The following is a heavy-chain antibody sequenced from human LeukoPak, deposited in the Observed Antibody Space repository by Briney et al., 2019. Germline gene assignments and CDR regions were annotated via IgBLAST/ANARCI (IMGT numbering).Heavy chain of an antibody. CDR1: GFTFSDYY. J-gene: IGHJ1*01. Sequence: GGSLRLSCAASGFTFSDYYMSWIRQAPGKGLEWVSYISSSGSTIYYADSVKGRFTISRDNAKNSLYLQMNSLRAEDTAVYYCAKDLGYCSGGSCYAEYFQHWGQGTLVTVSS. V-gene: IGHV3-11*04. D-gene: IGHD2-15*01. CDR3: AKDLGYCSGGSCYAEYFQH. CDR2: ISSSGSTI.